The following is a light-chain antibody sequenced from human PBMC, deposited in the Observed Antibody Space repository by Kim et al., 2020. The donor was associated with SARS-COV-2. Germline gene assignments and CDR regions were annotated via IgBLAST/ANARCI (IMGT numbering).Light chain of an antibody. CDR2: GVS. CDR1: SSDVGGYDY. Sequence: GQSVPISCTGTSSDVGGYDYVSWYQQHPGKAPKLMIYGVSKRPSGVSNHFSASKSGNTASLTMSGLQAEDEADYYCSSYSSSSFVVFGGGTQLTVL. V-gene: IGLV2-14*04. CDR3: SSYSSSSFVV. J-gene: IGLJ2*01.